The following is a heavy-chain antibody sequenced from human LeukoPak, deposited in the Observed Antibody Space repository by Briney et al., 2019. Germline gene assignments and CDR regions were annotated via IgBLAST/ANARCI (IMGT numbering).Heavy chain of an antibody. Sequence: SETLSLTCTVSGGSISSYYWSWIRQPPGKGLEWIGYIHYSGSTHYNPSLKSRVTISVDTSKNQFSLKLSSVTAADTAMYYCARDETYSSDWQSNHYYYYIDVWGKGTTVTVSS. CDR2: IHYSGST. V-gene: IGHV4-59*12. CDR1: GGSISSYY. D-gene: IGHD6-19*01. CDR3: ARDETYSSDWQSNHYYYYIDV. J-gene: IGHJ6*03.